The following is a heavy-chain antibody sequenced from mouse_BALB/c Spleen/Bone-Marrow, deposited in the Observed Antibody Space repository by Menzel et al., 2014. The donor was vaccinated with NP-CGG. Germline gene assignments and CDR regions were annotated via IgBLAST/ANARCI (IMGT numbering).Heavy chain of an antibody. D-gene: IGHD2-1*01. V-gene: IGHV5-17*02. J-gene: IGHJ1*01. Sequence: EVHLVESGGGLVQPGGSRKLSCAASGFTFSSFGMHWVRQAPEKGLEWVAYISSGSSTIYYADTVKGRFTISRDNPKNTLFLQMTSLRSEDTAMYYCARYYGNHSGYFDVWGAGTTVTVPS. CDR2: ISSGSSTI. CDR3: ARYYGNHSGYFDV. CDR1: GFTFSSFG.